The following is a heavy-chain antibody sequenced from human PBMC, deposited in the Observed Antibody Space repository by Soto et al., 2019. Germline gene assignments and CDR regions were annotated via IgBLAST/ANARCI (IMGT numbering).Heavy chain of an antibody. CDR3: SKEDSSSWHYYYGMDV. CDR2: ISYDGSNK. V-gene: IGHV3-30*18. D-gene: IGHD6-13*01. Sequence: QVQLVESGGGVGQPGRSLRLSCAASGFTFSSYGMNWVSQAPGKGLEWVAVISYDGSNKYYADSVKGRFTISRDSSKNMLYLPMNSLRAEDTAVYYCSKEDSSSWHYYYGMDVWGQGTTVTVSS. CDR1: GFTFSSYG. J-gene: IGHJ6*02.